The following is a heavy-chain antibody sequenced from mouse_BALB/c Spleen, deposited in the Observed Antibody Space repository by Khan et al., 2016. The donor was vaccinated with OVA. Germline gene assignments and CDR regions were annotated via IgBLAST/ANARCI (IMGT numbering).Heavy chain of an antibody. CDR1: GFTFSSYS. CDR2: ISSAGDYT. V-gene: IGHV5-6*01. J-gene: IGHJ3*01. D-gene: IGHD4-1*01. CDR3: ASHLTGSVAY. Sequence: EVELVGSGGDLVKPGGSLKLSCAASGFTFSSYSMSWVRQTPDKRLEWVATISSAGDYTYYPDSVKGRFTISRDNAKNTLYLQMSSLKSEDTAMYYCASHLTGSVAYWGQGTLVTVSA.